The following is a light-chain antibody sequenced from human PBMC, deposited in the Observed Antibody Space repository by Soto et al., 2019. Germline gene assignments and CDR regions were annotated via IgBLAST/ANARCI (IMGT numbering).Light chain of an antibody. CDR1: QSVSSY. CDR2: DAS. Sequence: EIVLTQSPATLSLSPGERATLSCRASQSVSSYLAWYQQKPGQAPRLLMYDASNRATGIPARFSGSGSGTDFTLTISSLEPEDFAVYYYQQRSNWPLTFAGGTKVDIK. J-gene: IGKJ4*01. CDR3: QQRSNWPLT. V-gene: IGKV3-11*01.